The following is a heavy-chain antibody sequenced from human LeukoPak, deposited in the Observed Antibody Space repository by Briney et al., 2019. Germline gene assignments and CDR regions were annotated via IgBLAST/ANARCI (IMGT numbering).Heavy chain of an antibody. CDR1: GFPFSTYS. J-gene: IGHJ4*02. CDR3: YYYDSSGFYPQTKIDY. V-gene: IGHV3-23*01. Sequence: GGSLRLSCAGSGFPFSTYSMNWVRQAPGKGLEWVSGITWSGANTYYADSVKGRFTISRDNSKNTLYLRMNSLRAEDTAVYYCYYYDSSGFYPQTKIDYWGQGTLVTVSS. CDR2: ITWSGANT. D-gene: IGHD3-22*01.